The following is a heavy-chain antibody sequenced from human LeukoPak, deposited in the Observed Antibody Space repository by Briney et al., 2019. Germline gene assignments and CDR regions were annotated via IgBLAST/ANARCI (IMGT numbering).Heavy chain of an antibody. V-gene: IGHV4-39*01. D-gene: IGHD3-10*01. J-gene: IGHJ4*02. CDR2: VHYSGRS. CDR3: VRHDLRLGDLSPHFDH. CDR1: GFSFINNYFY. Sequence: PSETLSLTCSVSGFSFINNYFYWGWIRQPPGKGLEWIGTVHYSGRSYYSPSLKSRLTISVDTSKNQFSLLLNSVTAADTGVYFCVRHDLRLGDLSPHFDHWGQGTLVAVSS.